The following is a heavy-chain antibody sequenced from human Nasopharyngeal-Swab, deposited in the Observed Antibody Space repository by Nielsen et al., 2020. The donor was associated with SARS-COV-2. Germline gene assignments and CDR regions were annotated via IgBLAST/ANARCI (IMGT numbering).Heavy chain of an antibody. CDR2: ISSSSYI. CDR3: ARDVGFIDPAY. D-gene: IGHD6-25*01. V-gene: IGHV3-21*01. J-gene: IGHJ4*02. Sequence: GESLKISCAASGFTFSSYSMNWVCQAPGKGLEWVSSISSSSYIYYADSVKGRFTISRDNAKNSLYLQMNSLRAEDTAVYYCARDVGFIDPAYWGQGTLVTVSS. CDR1: GFTFSSYS.